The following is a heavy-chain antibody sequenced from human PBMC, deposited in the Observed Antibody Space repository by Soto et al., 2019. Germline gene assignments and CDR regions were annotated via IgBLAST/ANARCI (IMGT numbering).Heavy chain of an antibody. J-gene: IGHJ5*02. CDR3: AKDDISGDGIWLMDS. Sequence: GSLRLSCAASGFTFRNYAMTWARQAPGKGLEWVSSLLRSGSSAYYADSVRGRFTISSDTSANSLYLPMDNLRAEDTAIYYCAKDDISGDGIWLMDSWGQGTVVTVSS. D-gene: IGHD4-17*01. CDR2: LLRSGSSA. CDR1: GFTFRNYA. V-gene: IGHV3-23*01.